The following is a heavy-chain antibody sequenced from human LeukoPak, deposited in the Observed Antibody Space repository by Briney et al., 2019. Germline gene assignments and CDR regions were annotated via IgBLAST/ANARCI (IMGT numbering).Heavy chain of an antibody. Sequence: SETLSLTCTVSGGSISSSSYYWGWIRQPPGKGLEWIGSIYYSGSTYYNPSLKSRVTISVDTSKNQFSLKLSSVSAADTAVYHCARLGGQWQFDYWGQGTLVTVSS. V-gene: IGHV4-39*01. J-gene: IGHJ4*02. CDR3: ARLGGQWQFDY. CDR1: GGSISSSSYY. CDR2: IYYSGST. D-gene: IGHD6-19*01.